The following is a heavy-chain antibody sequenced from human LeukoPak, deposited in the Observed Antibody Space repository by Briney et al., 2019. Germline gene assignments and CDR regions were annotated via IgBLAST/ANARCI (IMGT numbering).Heavy chain of an antibody. CDR3: ARVWELPDFDY. CDR1: GFTFSGYW. CDR2: IKQDGSEK. V-gene: IGHV3-7*01. J-gene: IGHJ4*02. Sequence: GGSLRLSCAASGFTFSGYWMSWVRQAPGKGLEWVAYIKQDGSEKYYVDSVKGRFTISRDNAKNSLYLQMNSLRAEDTAVYYCARVWELPDFDYWGQGTLVTVSS. D-gene: IGHD1-26*01.